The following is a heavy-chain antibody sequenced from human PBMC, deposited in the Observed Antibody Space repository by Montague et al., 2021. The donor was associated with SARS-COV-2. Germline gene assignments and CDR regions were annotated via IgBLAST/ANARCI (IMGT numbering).Heavy chain of an antibody. Sequence: SETLSLTCTVSGGSISGYFWSWIRQSPGKGLEWIGYIYYSGTTKYNPALKSRVAISLEKSKNQFSLKLNSVTAADTAAYYCADTDYFASGEYDFWGQGTWVTVSS. CDR3: ADTDYFASGEYDF. J-gene: IGHJ4*02. CDR1: GGSISGYF. CDR2: IYYSGTT. V-gene: IGHV4-59*08. D-gene: IGHD3-10*01.